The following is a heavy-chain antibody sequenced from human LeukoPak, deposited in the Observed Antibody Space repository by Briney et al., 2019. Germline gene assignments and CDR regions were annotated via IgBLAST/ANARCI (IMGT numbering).Heavy chain of an antibody. V-gene: IGHV3-23*01. CDR1: GFTLRTYG. CDR3: ARDGYNYTLWDNDGFDI. CDR2: ISGGGGST. Sequence: PGGSLRLSCAASGFTLRTYGWSWVRQAPGKGLEWVSAISGGGGSTHYIETVKGRFTIFSDISKNTLYLQMNSLRAEDTAVYYCARDGYNYTLWDNDGFDIWGQGTMVTVSS. J-gene: IGHJ3*02. D-gene: IGHD5-24*01.